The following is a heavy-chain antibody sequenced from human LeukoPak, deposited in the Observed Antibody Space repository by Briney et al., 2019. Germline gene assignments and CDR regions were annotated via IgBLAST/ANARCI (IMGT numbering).Heavy chain of an antibody. CDR2: INHSGST. Sequence: SETLSLTCAVSGGSFSGYYWSWIRQPPGKGLEWIGEINHSGSTNYNPSLKSRVTISVDTSKNQFSLKLSSVTAADTAVYYCARGPPPKYCSSTSCYRHRWFDPWGQGTLVTVSS. D-gene: IGHD2-2*01. J-gene: IGHJ5*02. CDR3: ARGPPPKYCSSTSCYRHRWFDP. CDR1: GGSFSGYY. V-gene: IGHV4-34*01.